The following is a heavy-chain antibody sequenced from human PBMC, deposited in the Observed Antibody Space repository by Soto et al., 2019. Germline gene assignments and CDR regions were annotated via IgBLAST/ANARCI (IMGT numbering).Heavy chain of an antibody. Sequence: QVQLVESGGGVVQPGRSLRLSCAASGFTFSSYGMHWVRQAPGKGLEWVAVISYDGSNKYYADSVKGRFTISRDNSKNTLYLEMNRLRAEDTAVYYCAKDHHGGCSSGCRGGDYWGQGTLVTVSS. CDR2: ISYDGSNK. D-gene: IGHD6-19*01. CDR1: GFTFSSYG. V-gene: IGHV3-30*18. CDR3: AKDHHGGCSSGCRGGDY. J-gene: IGHJ4*02.